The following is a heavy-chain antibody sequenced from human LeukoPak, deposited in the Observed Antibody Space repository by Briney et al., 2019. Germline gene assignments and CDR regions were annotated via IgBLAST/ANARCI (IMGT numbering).Heavy chain of an antibody. CDR3: ARAGITMVRGPQALDY. CDR2: TNHSGST. Sequence: SETLSLTCAVYGGSFSGYYWSWIRQPPGKGLEWIGETNHSGSTNYNPSLKSRVTISVDTSKNQFSLKLSSVTAADTAVYYCARAGITMVRGPQALDYWGQGTLVTVSS. J-gene: IGHJ4*02. CDR1: GGSFSGYY. V-gene: IGHV4-34*01. D-gene: IGHD3-10*01.